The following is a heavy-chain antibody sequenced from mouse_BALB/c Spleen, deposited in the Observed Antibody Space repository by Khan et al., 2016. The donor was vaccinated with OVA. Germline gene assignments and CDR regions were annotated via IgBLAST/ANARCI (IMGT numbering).Heavy chain of an antibody. CDR1: GFTFSYYR. Sequence: VQLVETGGGLVRPGNSLKLSCVTSGFTFSYYRMHWLRQFPGKRLEWIAVITIKSDNSGANYAESVKGRLTISRGDSKSSVYLQMNRLREEDTATYYCSRCGYCYGTPFDYWGQGTTLTVSA. D-gene: IGHD1-1*01. CDR2: ITIKSDNSGA. J-gene: IGHJ2*01. V-gene: IGHV13-2*02. CDR3: SRCGYCYGTPFDY.